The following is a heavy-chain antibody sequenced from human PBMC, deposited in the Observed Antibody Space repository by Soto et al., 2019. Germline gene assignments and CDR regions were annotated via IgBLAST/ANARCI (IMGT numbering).Heavy chain of an antibody. Sequence: GGSLRLSCSASGLAFSNCAMHWVRQAPGRGLEYVSGITSEGTRTYHADSVKRRFTISRDNSKNMLYLQMSSLRVDDTAIYFCVKGIQLLRYYFEYWGQGTLVTVSS. J-gene: IGHJ4*02. CDR2: ITSEGTRT. D-gene: IGHD1-26*01. CDR1: GLAFSNCA. CDR3: VKGIQLLRYYFEY. V-gene: IGHV3-64D*06.